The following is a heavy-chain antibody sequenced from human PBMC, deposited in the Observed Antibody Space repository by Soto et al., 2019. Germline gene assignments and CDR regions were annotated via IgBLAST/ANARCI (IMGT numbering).Heavy chain of an antibody. CDR3: ARDPGYNWNGGFDY. CDR2: IYHSGST. D-gene: IGHD1-20*01. CDR1: GGSISSGGYS. Sequence: SETLSLTCAVSGGSISSGGYSWSWIRQPPGKGLEWIGYIYHSGSTYYNPSLKSRVTISVDRSKNQFSLKLSSVTAADTVVYYCARDPGYNWNGGFDYWGQGTLVTVSS. V-gene: IGHV4-30-2*01. J-gene: IGHJ4*02.